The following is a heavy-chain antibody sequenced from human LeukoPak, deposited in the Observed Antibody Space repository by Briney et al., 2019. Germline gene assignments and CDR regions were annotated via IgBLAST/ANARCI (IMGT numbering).Heavy chain of an antibody. Sequence: GGSLRLSCAASGFTFSSNAMHWVRQAPGKGLEWVAVISYDGSNKYYADSVKGRFTISRDNSKNTLYLQMNSLRAEDTAVYYCARDLGYSSSWYLASWGQGTLVTVSS. D-gene: IGHD6-13*01. CDR2: ISYDGSNK. CDR1: GFTFSSNA. CDR3: ARDLGYSSSWYLAS. V-gene: IGHV3-30-3*01. J-gene: IGHJ5*02.